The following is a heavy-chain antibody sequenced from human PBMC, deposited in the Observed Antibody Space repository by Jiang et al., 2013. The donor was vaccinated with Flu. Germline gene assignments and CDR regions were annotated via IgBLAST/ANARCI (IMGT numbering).Heavy chain of an antibody. V-gene: IGHV3-48*04. CDR3: ARGRVWFDP. CDR1: IHFSSYS. Sequence: GGLYSLGVPETLLCSLWIHFSSYSMNWVRQAPGKGLEWVSYISSSSSTIYYADSVKGRFTISRDNAKNSLYLQMNSLRAEDTAVYYCARGRVWFDPWGQGTLVTVSS. J-gene: IGHJ5*02. CDR2: ISSSSSTI.